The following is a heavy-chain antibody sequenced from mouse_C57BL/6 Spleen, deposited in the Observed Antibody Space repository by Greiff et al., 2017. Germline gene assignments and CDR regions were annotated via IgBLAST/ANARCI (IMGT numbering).Heavy chain of an antibody. CDR1: GYTFTDYN. CDR2: INPNNGGT. V-gene: IGHV1-18*01. J-gene: IGHJ3*01. CDR3: ASPLNGGFAY. Sequence: EVQVVESGPELVKPGASVKIPCKASGYTFTDYNMDWVKQSHGKSLEWIGDINPNNGGTIYNQKFKGKATLTVDKSSSTAYMELRSLTSEDTAVYYCASPLNGGFAYWGQGTLVTVSA.